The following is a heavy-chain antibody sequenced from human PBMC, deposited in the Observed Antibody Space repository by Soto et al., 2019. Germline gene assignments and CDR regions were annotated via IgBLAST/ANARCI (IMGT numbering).Heavy chain of an antibody. D-gene: IGHD2-15*01. V-gene: IGHV1-46*03. Sequence: QVQLVQSGAEVKKPGASVKVSCKASGYTFTSYYMHWVRQAPGQGLEWMGIINPSGGSTSYAQKFKGRVTMTRDTSTSTVYMELSSLRSEDTAVYYCARGEVVAPTYYYYYYMDVWGKGTTVTVSS. J-gene: IGHJ6*03. CDR2: INPSGGST. CDR3: ARGEVVAPTYYYYYYMDV. CDR1: GYTFTSYY.